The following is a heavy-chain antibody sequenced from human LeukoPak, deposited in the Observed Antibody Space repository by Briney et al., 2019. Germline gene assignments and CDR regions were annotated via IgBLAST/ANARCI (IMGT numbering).Heavy chain of an antibody. D-gene: IGHD2-2*01. CDR1: GFTFSSYA. J-gene: IGHJ6*03. Sequence: GGSLRLSCAASGFTFSSYAMHWVRQAPGKGLEYVSAISSNGGSTYYANSVKGRFTISRDNSKNTLYLQMGSLRAEDMAVYYCARLQSSSYYYYYYMDVWGKGTTVTVSS. CDR3: ARLQSSSYYYYYYMDV. CDR2: ISSNGGST. V-gene: IGHV3-64*01.